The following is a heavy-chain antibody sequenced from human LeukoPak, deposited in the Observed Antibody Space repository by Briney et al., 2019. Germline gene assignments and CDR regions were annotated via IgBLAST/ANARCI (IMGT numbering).Heavy chain of an antibody. CDR1: GFTFNNGW. Sequence: PGGSLRLSCAASGFTFNNGWMNWVRQAPGKGLEWVGRINSKTNGATTDYAAPVKGRFTISRDDSRDTVNVYPQMNSLQTEDTAVYYCTIDHRTIYGVVFPDYWGQGTLVTVSS. V-gene: IGHV3-15*01. D-gene: IGHD3-3*01. CDR3: TIDHRTIYGVVFPDY. J-gene: IGHJ4*02. CDR2: INSKTNGATT.